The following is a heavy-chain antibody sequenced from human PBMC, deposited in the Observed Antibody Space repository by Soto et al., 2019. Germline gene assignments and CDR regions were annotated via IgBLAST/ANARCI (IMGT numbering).Heavy chain of an antibody. V-gene: IGHV3-15*07. Sequence: GGSLRLSCAASGFTFSNAWMNWVRQAPGKGLEWVGRIKSKTDGGTTDYAAPVKGRFTISRDDSKNTLYLQMNSLKTEDTAVYYCTTSPGKRNYYYYYGMDVWGQGTTVTVSS. J-gene: IGHJ6*02. CDR1: GFTFSNAW. CDR3: TTSPGKRNYYYYYGMDV. CDR2: IKSKTDGGTT.